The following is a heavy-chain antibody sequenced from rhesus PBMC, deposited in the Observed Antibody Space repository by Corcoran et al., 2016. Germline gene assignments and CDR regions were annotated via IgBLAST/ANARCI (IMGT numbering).Heavy chain of an antibody. V-gene: IGHV4-80*01. CDR1: GGSFSSYW. Sequence: QVQLQESGPGLVKPSETLSLTCAVSGGSFSSYWWSWIRQPPGKGLEWVGEINGNSGSTNYNPPLSSRVTISKDASKNQFSLKLSSVTAADTAVYYCAREGGIAAAGVDYWGQGVLVTVSS. CDR2: INGNSGST. J-gene: IGHJ4*01. CDR3: AREGGIAAAGVDY. D-gene: IGHD6-25*01.